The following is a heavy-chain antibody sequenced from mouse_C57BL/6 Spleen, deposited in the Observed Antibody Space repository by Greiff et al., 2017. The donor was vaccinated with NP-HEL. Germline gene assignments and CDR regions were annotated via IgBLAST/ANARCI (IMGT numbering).Heavy chain of an antibody. J-gene: IGHJ3*01. D-gene: IGHD2-4*01. CDR2: IYPGDGDT. CDR3: ARSNDYDASFAY. Sequence: VKLMESGAELVKPGASVKISCKASGYAFSSYWMNWVKQRPGKGLEWIGQIYPGDGDTNYNGKFKGKATLTADKSSSTAYMQLSSLTSEDSAVYFCARSNDYDASFAYWGQGTLVTVSA. V-gene: IGHV1-80*01. CDR1: GYAFSSYW.